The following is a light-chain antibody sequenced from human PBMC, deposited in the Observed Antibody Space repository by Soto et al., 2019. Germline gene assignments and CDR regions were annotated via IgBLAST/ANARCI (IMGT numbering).Light chain of an antibody. V-gene: IGKV3-11*01. CDR2: DAS. CDR1: QSVSSY. CDR3: QQRSNWSLT. J-gene: IGKJ4*01. Sequence: EIVLTQSPGTLSLSPGGRATLSCRASQSVSSYLAWYQQKPGQAPRLLIYDASNRATGIPARFSGSGSGTDFTPTISSREPEDFAVYDCQQRSNWSLTFGGGTKVDIK.